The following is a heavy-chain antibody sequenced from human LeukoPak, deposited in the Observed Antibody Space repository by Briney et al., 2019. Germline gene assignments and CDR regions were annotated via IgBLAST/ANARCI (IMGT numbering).Heavy chain of an antibody. Sequence: GGSLRLSCAASGFTFSNYAMTWVRQAPGKGLEWVSFISGGGGSTYYADSVKGRFSISRDNSKNTLYLQMNSLRDEDTAVYYCAKGQGYNYGDSIDYWGQGTLVTVSS. D-gene: IGHD5-18*01. CDR3: AKGQGYNYGDSIDY. CDR1: GFTFSNYA. V-gene: IGHV3-23*01. J-gene: IGHJ4*02. CDR2: ISGGGGST.